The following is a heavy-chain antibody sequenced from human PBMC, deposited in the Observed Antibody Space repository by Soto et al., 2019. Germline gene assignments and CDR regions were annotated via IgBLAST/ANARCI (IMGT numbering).Heavy chain of an antibody. D-gene: IGHD6-13*01. J-gene: IGHJ4*02. CDR3: AREGIHSTSRYSHY. CDR1: GDSVSSNSAA. CDR2: TYYRSKWNN. V-gene: IGHV6-1*01. Sequence: SQTLSRTCAISGDSVSSNSAAWNWARQSPSRGLEWLGRTYYRSKWNNDYAVSVKRRITINPDTSKNQFSLQLNSVTPEDTAVYYCAREGIHSTSRYSHYCGQATLLTVS.